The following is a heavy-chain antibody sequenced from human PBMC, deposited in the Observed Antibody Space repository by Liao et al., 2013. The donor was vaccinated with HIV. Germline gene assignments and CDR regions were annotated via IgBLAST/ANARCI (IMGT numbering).Heavy chain of an antibody. CDR1: GGSLSGFY. Sequence: QVQVQQWGAGLLKPSETLSVTCAVYGGSLSGFYWMWIRQTPGKGLEWIGEINHFGGTNHNPSLKSRVTISVDVSKNQFSLKLSSVTAADTAVYYCARGQLGILDYWGQGTLVTVSS. CDR3: ARGQLGILDY. CDR2: INHFGGT. V-gene: IGHV4-34*01. D-gene: IGHD6-13*01. J-gene: IGHJ4*02.